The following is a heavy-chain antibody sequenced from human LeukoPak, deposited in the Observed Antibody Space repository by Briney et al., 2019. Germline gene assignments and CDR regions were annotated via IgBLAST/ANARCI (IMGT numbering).Heavy chain of an antibody. CDR1: GFTFITYG. D-gene: IGHD3-22*01. V-gene: IGHV3-33*01. CDR2: IWYDGSYK. J-gene: IGHJ4*02. Sequence: PGGSLRLSCAASGFTFITYGMPWVRQAPGKGLEWVALIWYDGSYKYYADSVKGRFTISRDNSKNTLYLQMNSLRAEDTAVNYCAREYYDSSDYPRQHYFDYWGQGTLVTVSS. CDR3: AREYYDSSDYPRQHYFDY.